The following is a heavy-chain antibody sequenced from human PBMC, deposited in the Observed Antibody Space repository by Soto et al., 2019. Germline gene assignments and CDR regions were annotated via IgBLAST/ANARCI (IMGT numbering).Heavy chain of an antibody. CDR3: AKETEYSRGPIDY. CDR2: ISGSGGST. D-gene: IGHD3-10*01. J-gene: IGHJ4*02. V-gene: IGHV3-23*01. CDR1: GFTFSRYA. Sequence: GGSMNLSCTASGFTFSRYAMSWVRQAPGKGLEWVSAISGSGGSTYYADSVKGRFTISRDNSKNTLYLQMNSLRAEDTAVYYCAKETEYSRGPIDYWGQGTLVTVSS.